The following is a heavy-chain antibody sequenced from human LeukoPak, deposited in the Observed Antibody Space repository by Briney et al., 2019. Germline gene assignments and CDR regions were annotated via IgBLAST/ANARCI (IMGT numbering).Heavy chain of an antibody. J-gene: IGHJ4*02. CDR3: AKDSRDGYNSPFDY. CDR2: INAGNGNT. V-gene: IGHV1-3*01. CDR1: GYTFTSYA. Sequence: GASVKVSCKASGYTFTSYAMHWVRQAPGQRLEWMGWINAGNGNTKYSQKFQGRVTITRDTSTSTAYMELSSLRAEDTAAYYCAKDSRDGYNSPFDYWGQGTLVTVSS. D-gene: IGHD5-24*01.